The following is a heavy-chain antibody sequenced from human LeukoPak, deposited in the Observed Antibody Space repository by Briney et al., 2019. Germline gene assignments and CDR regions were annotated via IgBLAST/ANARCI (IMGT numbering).Heavy chain of an antibody. J-gene: IGHJ4*02. V-gene: IGHV4-59*06. CDR1: GGSISSYY. CDR2: IYYSGST. D-gene: IGHD6-13*01. Sequence: SETLSLTCTVSGGSISSYYWSWIRQHPGKGLEWIGYIYYSGSTYYNPSLKSRVTISVDTSKNQFSLKLSSVTAADTAVYYCASQARADSSSWYRADYWGQGTLVTVSS. CDR3: ASQARADSSSWYRADY.